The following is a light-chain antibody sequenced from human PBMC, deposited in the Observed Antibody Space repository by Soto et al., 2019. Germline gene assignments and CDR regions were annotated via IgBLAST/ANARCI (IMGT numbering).Light chain of an antibody. Sequence: DIQMTQSPSSLSASVGDTVTITCRASQGIIDYLAWFQQRPGRAPKLLIYAASTLHAGVPSRFSGSGAGTDFTLTIRSLQPEDAATYYCQKYDTAPQTFGPGIKVEI. J-gene: IGKJ1*01. CDR3: QKYDTAPQT. CDR2: AAS. V-gene: IGKV1-27*01. CDR1: QGIIDY.